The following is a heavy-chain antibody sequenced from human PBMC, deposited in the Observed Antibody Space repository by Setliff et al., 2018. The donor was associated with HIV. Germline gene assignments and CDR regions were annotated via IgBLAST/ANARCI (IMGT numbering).Heavy chain of an antibody. CDR1: GGSISSNNYY. CDR3: ARQGLVLVPASIDWRLPPSPIDY. CDR2: IYYSGST. Sequence: SETLSLTCTVSGGSISSNNYYWGWIRQPPGKGLEWIASIYYSGSTYYNPSLKSRITISVDTSKNQFSLRLSSVTAADTAVYYCARQGLVLVPASIDWRLPPSPIDYWGQGTLVTVSS. D-gene: IGHD2-2*01. V-gene: IGHV4-39*01. J-gene: IGHJ4*02.